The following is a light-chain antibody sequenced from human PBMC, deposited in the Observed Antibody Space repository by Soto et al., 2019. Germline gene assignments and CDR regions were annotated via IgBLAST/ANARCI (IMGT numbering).Light chain of an antibody. CDR3: PVYGSSRST. Sequence: VVTQSPGTLSLSQGERATLSCRASQTVRNNYLAWYQQKPGQAPRLLIYDASSRATGIPDRFSGGGSGTDFTLTISRLEPEDFAVYYCPVYGSSRSTLGQGTRLENK. J-gene: IGKJ5*01. V-gene: IGKV3-20*01. CDR2: DAS. CDR1: QTVRNNY.